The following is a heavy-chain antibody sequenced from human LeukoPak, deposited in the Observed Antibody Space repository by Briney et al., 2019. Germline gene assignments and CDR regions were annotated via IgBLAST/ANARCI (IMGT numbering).Heavy chain of an antibody. V-gene: IGHV1-8*01. CDR1: GYTFTIYD. D-gene: IGHD3-3*01. CDR2: MNPNNGGT. J-gene: IGHJ6*02. CDR3: ARGAIFGVTPRGYGMDV. Sequence: ASVKVSCKASGYTFTIYDINWVRQAPGQGLEWVGWMNPNNGGTVYAQKFQGRVTMTRDTSTGTSYMELNSLRSEDTAVYYRARGAIFGVTPRGYGMDVWGQGTTVTVSS.